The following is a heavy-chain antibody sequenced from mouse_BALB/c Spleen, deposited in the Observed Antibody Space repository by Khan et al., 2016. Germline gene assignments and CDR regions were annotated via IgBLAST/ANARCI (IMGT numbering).Heavy chain of an antibody. V-gene: IGHV6-6*02. CDR2: IKLKSNNYAT. CDR3: TRPDGNYY. Sequence: EVKLEESGGGLVQPGGSMKLSCVASGFTFSNYWMNWVRQSPEKGLEWVAEIKLKSNNYATHYAESVKGRFTISRDDSKSSVYLQMNNLRAEDTGIYDCTRPDGNYYWGQGTTLTVSS. J-gene: IGHJ2*01. D-gene: IGHD2-1*01. CDR1: GFTFSNYW.